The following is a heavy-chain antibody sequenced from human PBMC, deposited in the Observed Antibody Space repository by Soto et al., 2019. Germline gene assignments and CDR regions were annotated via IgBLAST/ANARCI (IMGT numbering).Heavy chain of an antibody. D-gene: IGHD3-22*01. Sequence: GASVKVSCKASGYTFTGSGMSWVRQAPGQGLEWMGWISAHTGSSEYAQRFQGRVTMTTDRSTSTAYMELRSLRSDDTAVYYCARAFFYQGSDSRGYSFDAFDFWGPGTLVTVSS. CDR3: ARAFFYQGSDSRGYSFDAFDF. V-gene: IGHV1-18*01. CDR1: GYTFTGSG. J-gene: IGHJ3*01. CDR2: ISAHTGSS.